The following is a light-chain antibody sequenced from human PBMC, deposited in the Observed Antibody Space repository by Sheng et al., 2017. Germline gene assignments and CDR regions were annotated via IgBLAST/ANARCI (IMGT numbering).Light chain of an antibody. CDR2: RAS. Sequence: DVQMTQSPSTLSASVGDRVTITCRASQSISDYLAWYQQKPGKAPKLLIYRASSLESGVPSRFSGSGSGREFTLTISSLQPDDSATYYCQQCNTYLLTFGGGTNVEIK. CDR1: QSISDY. J-gene: IGKJ4*01. CDR3: QQCNTYLLT. V-gene: IGKV1-5*03.